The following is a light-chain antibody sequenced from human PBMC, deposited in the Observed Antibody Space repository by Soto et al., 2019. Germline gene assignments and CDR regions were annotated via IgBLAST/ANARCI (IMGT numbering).Light chain of an antibody. CDR3: QQVNSYPIT. V-gene: IGKV1-9*01. J-gene: IGKJ5*01. Sequence: DIQLTQSPSFLSASVGDRVTITCRASQGISSYLAWHQQKPGKAPKLLIYAASTLQSGVPSRFSGSGSGTEFTLTISSLQPEDFATYYCQQVNSYPITFGQGTRLEI. CDR2: AAS. CDR1: QGISSY.